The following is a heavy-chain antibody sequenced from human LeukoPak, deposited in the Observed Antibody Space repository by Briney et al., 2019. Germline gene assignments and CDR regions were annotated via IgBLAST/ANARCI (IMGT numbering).Heavy chain of an antibody. J-gene: IGHJ6*03. CDR2: ISDSGGST. Sequence: GGSLRLSCAVSGITLSNYGMSWVRQAPGKGLEWVAGISDSGGSTNYADSVKGRFTISRDNPKNTLYLQMNSLRAEDTAVYYCAGKAYDFWSGYHLYYYYYYMDVWGKGTTVTVSS. D-gene: IGHD3-3*01. CDR3: AGKAYDFWSGYHLYYYYYYMDV. V-gene: IGHV3-23*01. CDR1: GITLSNYG.